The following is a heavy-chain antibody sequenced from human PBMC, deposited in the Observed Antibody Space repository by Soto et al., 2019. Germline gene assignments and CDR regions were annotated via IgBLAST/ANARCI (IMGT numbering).Heavy chain of an antibody. CDR3: ARDGTSNNNYSDP. CDR1: GSSLSYGGYD. CDR2: VYFTGTT. J-gene: IGHJ5*02. D-gene: IGHD4-4*01. Sequence: PSETLSLTCTFSGSSLSYGGYDWSWLRQQPGKGLEWIGYVYFTGTTYYNPSLKSRLSLSVETSKNQFSLKLTSVTAADTAVYYCARDGTSNNNYSDPWGPGTMVTVSS. V-gene: IGHV4-31*03.